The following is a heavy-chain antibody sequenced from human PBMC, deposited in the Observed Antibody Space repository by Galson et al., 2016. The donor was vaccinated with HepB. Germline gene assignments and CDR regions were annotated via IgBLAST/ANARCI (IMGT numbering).Heavy chain of an antibody. Sequence: TVKISCKASGVTFGSYIITWVRQAPGQGLEWMGGIIPIFHNVKSAQKFQGRVIITADASTSTAYMELSSLRPEDTAVYYWATKPRYCSGENCYYFGMDVWGPGTTVTVSS. CDR2: IIPIFHNV. CDR3: ATKPRYCSGENCYYFGMDV. D-gene: IGHD2-15*01. V-gene: IGHV1-69*13. J-gene: IGHJ6*02. CDR1: GVTFGSYI.